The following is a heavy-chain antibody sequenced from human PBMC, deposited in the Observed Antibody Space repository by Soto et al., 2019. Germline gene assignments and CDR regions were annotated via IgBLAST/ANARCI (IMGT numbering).Heavy chain of an antibody. CDR2: IKGDGSSI. Sequence: EVQLVESGGGLVQPGGSLRLSCEASGFTFSNYWMHWVRQVPGKGLVWVSRIKGDGSSINYADSVKGRFTISRDNAKNTVFLQMDSLGAEDTAVYYCARGMPGHYGFDAWGQGTMVTVSS. V-gene: IGHV3-74*01. J-gene: IGHJ3*01. CDR1: GFTFSNYW. D-gene: IGHD3-10*01. CDR3: ARGMPGHYGFDA.